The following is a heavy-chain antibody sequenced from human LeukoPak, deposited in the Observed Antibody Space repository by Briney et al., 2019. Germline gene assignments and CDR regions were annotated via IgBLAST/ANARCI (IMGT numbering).Heavy chain of an antibody. CDR2: ISAYNGNT. J-gene: IGHJ4*02. CDR3: ARVSHYYDSSGYGN. D-gene: IGHD3-22*01. V-gene: IGHV1-18*01. CDR1: GYTFTSYG. Sequence: GASVKVSCKASGYTFTSYGISWVRQAPGQGLEWMGWISAYNGNTNYAQMLQGRVTMTTDTSTSTAYMELSRLRSDDTAVYYCARVSHYYDSSGYGNWGQGTLVTVSS.